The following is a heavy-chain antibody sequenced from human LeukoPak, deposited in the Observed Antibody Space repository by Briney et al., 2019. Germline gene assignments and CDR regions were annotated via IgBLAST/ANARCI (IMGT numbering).Heavy chain of an antibody. CDR3: ARRAQGYYDSSGYLNWFDP. D-gene: IGHD3-22*01. CDR2: IYYSGST. CDR1: GGSISSYY. J-gene: IGHJ5*02. Sequence: SETLSLTCTVPGGSISSYYWSWIRQPPRKGLEWMGYIYYSGSTNYSPSLKSRVTISVDTSKNQFSLKLSSVPAADTAVYYCARRAQGYYDSSGYLNWFDPWGQGTLVTVSS. V-gene: IGHV4-59*08.